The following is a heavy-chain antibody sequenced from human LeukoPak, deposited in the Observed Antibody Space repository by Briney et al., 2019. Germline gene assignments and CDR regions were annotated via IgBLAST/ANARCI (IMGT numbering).Heavy chain of an antibody. CDR1: GGSINSYY. CDR3: ARFCTVRGYYFDY. CDR2: ISYTGGT. Sequence: SETLSLTCTVSGGSINSYYWSWIRQPPGKGLEWIGYISYTGGTNYNPSLRSRVTMSVDTSKNQFSLKLSSVTAADTAVYYCARFCTVRGYYFDYWGQGTLVTVSS. J-gene: IGHJ4*02. D-gene: IGHD4-17*01. V-gene: IGHV4-59*08.